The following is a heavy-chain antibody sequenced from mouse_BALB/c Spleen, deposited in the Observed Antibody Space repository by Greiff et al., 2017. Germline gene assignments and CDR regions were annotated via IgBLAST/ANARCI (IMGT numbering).Heavy chain of an antibody. CDR2: INPSTGYT. CDR3: ARGVRVDY. J-gene: IGHJ2*01. CDR1: GYTFTSYW. Sequence: VQGVESGAELAKPGASVKMSCKASGYTFTSYWMHWVKQRPGQGLEWIGYINPSTGYTEYNQKFKDKATLTADKSSSTAYMQLSSLTSEDSAVYYCARGVRVDYWGQGTTLTVSS. V-gene: IGHV1-7*01. D-gene: IGHD2-14*01.